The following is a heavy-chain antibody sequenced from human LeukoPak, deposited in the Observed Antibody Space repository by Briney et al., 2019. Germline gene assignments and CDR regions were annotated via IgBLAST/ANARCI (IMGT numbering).Heavy chain of an antibody. J-gene: IGHJ3*02. D-gene: IGHD2-15*01. Sequence: PSETLSLTCAVYGGSFSGYYWSWIRQPAGKGLEWIGRIYTSGSTNYNPSLKSRATMSVDTSKNQFSLKLSSVTAADTAVYYCSCGGSYLWDAFDIWGQGTMVTVSS. CDR2: IYTSGST. CDR1: GGSFSGYY. CDR3: SCGGSYLWDAFDI. V-gene: IGHV4-59*10.